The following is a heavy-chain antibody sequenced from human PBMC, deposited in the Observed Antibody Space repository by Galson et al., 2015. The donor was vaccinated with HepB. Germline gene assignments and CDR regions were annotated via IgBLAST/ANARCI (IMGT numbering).Heavy chain of an antibody. CDR1: GYTFTSYA. Sequence: SVKVSCKASGYTFTSYAMHWVRQAPGQKLEWMGWINAGNGNTKYSQKFQGRVTITRDTSASTAYMELSSLRSEDTAVYYCAREGGAAATNPVDYWGQGTLVIVSS. D-gene: IGHD6-13*01. J-gene: IGHJ4*02. V-gene: IGHV1-3*01. CDR3: AREGGAAATNPVDY. CDR2: INAGNGNT.